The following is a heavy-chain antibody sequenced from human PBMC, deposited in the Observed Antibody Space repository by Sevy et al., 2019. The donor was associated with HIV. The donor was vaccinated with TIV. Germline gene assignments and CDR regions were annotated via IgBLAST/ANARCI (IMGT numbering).Heavy chain of an antibody. D-gene: IGHD3-22*01. V-gene: IGHV4-31*03. CDR3: ARDRGYYYDSSGDV. CDR1: GGSISSGGYY. J-gene: IGHJ6*02. CDR2: IYYSGST. Sequence: SETLSLTCTVSGGSISSGGYYWSWIRQHPGKGLEWIGYIYYSGSTYYNPSLKSRVTISVDTSKNQFSLKLSSVTAADTAVYYCARDRGYYYDSSGDVWGQGTTVTVSS.